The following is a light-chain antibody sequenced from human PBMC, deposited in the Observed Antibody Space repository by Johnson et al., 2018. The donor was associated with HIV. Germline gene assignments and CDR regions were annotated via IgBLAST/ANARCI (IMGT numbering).Light chain of an antibody. Sequence: QSVLTQPPSVSAAPGQKVTISCSGSSSNIGNNYVSWYQHFPETAPKLLIYENNKRPSGSPDRFSGSKSGTSATLGITGLQTGDEADYYCGTWDSSLSAYVFGTGTKVTVL. CDR2: ENN. J-gene: IGLJ1*01. V-gene: IGLV1-51*01. CDR1: SSNIGNNY. CDR3: GTWDSSLSAYV.